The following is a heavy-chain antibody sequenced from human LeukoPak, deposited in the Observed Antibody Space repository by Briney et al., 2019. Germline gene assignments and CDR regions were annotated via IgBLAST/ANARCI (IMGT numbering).Heavy chain of an antibody. CDR1: GFTFSSYW. CDR2: IKQDGNEK. CDR3: ARALWGNWDDLLDY. J-gene: IGHJ4*02. D-gene: IGHD1-1*01. Sequence: GGSLRLSCAASGFTFSSYWMSWVRQAPGKGLEWVANIKQDGNEKFYVDSVKGRFTISRDNAKNSLYLQMNSLRAEDTAVYYCARALWGNWDDLLDYWGQGTLVTVSS. V-gene: IGHV3-7*01.